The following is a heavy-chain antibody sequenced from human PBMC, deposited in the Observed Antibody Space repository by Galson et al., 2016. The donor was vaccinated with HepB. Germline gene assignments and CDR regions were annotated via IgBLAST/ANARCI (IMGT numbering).Heavy chain of an antibody. V-gene: IGHV3-48*04. D-gene: IGHD4-23*01. Sequence: SMNWVRQSPGKGLEWLSYISSTSSTIYYAESVRGRFTVSRDNAKDSLFLQMSSLTAEDTGIYYCARAYGGNLMFEFWGQGALVTVSS. J-gene: IGHJ4*02. CDR2: ISSTSSTI. CDR3: ARAYGGNLMFEF. CDR1: S.